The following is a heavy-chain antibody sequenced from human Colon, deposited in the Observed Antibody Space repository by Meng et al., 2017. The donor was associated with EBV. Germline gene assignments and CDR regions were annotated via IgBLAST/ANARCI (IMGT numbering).Heavy chain of an antibody. J-gene: IGHJ4*02. Sequence: QGQLKEPGPGLVEPYQTLSLTCTVSGGSMSSGNYYWSWIRQPPGKGLEWIGYIHHSGSAYYNPSLKSRVSISVDTSKNQFSLNLNSMTAADTAVYYCASFDHIPRRNYFDYWGQGTLVTVSS. CDR2: IHHSGSA. CDR3: ASFDHIPRRNYFDY. V-gene: IGHV4-30-4*01. CDR1: GGSMSSGNYY. D-gene: IGHD2-21*01.